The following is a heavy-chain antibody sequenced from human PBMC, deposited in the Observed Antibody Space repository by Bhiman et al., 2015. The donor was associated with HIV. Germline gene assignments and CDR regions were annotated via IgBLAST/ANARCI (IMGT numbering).Heavy chain of an antibody. CDR3: AKGPLYRGTSYRPYYFDY. V-gene: IGHV3-43*01. CDR2: ISWDGYST. CDR1: GFTFDDYT. Sequence: EGQLVESGGGLVQRGGSLRLSCAASGFTFDDYTMHWVRQAPGKSLEWVSLISWDGYSTDYADSVKGRFTVSRDNSKRSLFLQMNSLRVDDTAFYYCAKGPLYRGTSYRPYYFDYWGQGTLVTVSS. J-gene: IGHJ4*02. D-gene: IGHD5-12*01.